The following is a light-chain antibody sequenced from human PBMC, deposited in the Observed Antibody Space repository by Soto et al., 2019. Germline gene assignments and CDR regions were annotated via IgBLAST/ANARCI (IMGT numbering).Light chain of an antibody. CDR1: QGISNC. CDR2: SAS. V-gene: IGKV1-16*02. CDR3: QQYHTYPWT. Sequence: DIQRTQSPSSLSASVGDRVIITCRASQGISNCLAWFQQKPGKAHKSLIYSASILHSGAPSKFSGNASGTEFSLTISSLKPEDSATYHCQQYHTYPWTFRQGTGVEI. J-gene: IGKJ1*01.